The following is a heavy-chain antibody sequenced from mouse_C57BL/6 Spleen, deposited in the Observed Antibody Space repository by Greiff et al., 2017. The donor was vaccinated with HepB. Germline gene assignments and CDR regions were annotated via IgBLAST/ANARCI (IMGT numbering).Heavy chain of an antibody. J-gene: IGHJ2*01. CDR3: ARSYDGYSGFDY. Sequence: EVNVVESGGDLVKPGGSLKLSCAASGFTFSSYGMSWVRQTPDKRLEWVATISSGGSYTYYPDSVKGRFTISRDNAKNTLYLQMSSLKSEDTAMYYCARSYDGYSGFDYWGQGTTLTVSS. V-gene: IGHV5-6*01. D-gene: IGHD2-3*01. CDR1: GFTFSSYG. CDR2: ISSGGSYT.